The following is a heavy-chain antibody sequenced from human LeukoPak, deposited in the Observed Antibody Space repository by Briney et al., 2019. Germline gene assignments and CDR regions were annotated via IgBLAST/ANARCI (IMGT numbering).Heavy chain of an antibody. CDR1: GYTSTGYF. D-gene: IGHD3-9*01. CDR3: ARVNYDILTGHPSNYFDY. J-gene: IGHJ4*02. CDR2: INPNSGGT. Sequence: GASVRVSCQASGYTSTGYFIHWVRRAPGQGPEWVGWINPNSGGTKYAQKFQGRVTMTRDTSVYTAYMELTSLKSDDTAVYYCARVNYDILTGHPSNYFDYWGQGTLVTISS. V-gene: IGHV1-2*02.